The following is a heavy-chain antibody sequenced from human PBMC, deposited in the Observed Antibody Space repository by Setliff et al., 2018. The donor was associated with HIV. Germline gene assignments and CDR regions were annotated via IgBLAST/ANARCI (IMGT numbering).Heavy chain of an antibody. D-gene: IGHD3-10*01. CDR2: AYISESS. J-gene: IGHJ4*02. V-gene: IGHV4-4*07. CDR1: GVTISSHF. Sequence: SETLSLTCSVSGVTISSHFWTWIRQPAGKGLEWIGRAYISESSHYNPSLKSRVTISVDTSKDQFSLKLNSVTAADTAVYYCARGRHGLGLDVWGQGTLVTVSS. CDR3: ARGRHGLGLDV.